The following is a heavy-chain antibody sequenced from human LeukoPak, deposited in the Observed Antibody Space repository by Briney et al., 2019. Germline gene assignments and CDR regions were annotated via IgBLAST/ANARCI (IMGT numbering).Heavy chain of an antibody. Sequence: GGSLRLSCVGSGVTFINYTMNWVRQAPGKGLEWVSSISSSSSYIYYADSVKGRFTISRDNAKNSLYLQMNSLRAEDTAVYYCARGPAPQDIVVVPAATRGDIWGQGTMVTVSS. V-gene: IGHV3-21*01. J-gene: IGHJ3*02. CDR3: ARGPAPQDIVVVPAATRGDI. CDR2: ISSSSSYI. CDR1: GVTFINYT. D-gene: IGHD2-2*01.